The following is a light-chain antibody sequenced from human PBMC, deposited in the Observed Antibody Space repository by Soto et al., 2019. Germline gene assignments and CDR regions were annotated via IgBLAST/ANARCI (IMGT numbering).Light chain of an antibody. CDR3: QQYCSSPYT. J-gene: IGKJ2*01. Sequence: EIVLTQSPGTLSLSPGERATLSCRASQSVSSSYLAWYKQKPGQAPRLLIYGASSRATGIPDRFSGSWSGTDFTLTISRLEPEDFAVYYCQQYCSSPYTFGQGTKLEIK. CDR2: GAS. CDR1: QSVSSSY. V-gene: IGKV3-20*01.